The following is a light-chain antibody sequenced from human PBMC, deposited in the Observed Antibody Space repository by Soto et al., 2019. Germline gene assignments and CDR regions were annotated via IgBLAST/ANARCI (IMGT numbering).Light chain of an antibody. Sequence: QSVLTQAPSVSGTPGQRVTITCSGSSSNIGRNSVNWYQHLPGTAPKLLTHGNNHRPSGVPDRFSGSKSGTSASLAISGLQPEDDADYCCAAWDDSLHAYVFGDGTKVTVL. CDR3: AAWDDSLHAYV. CDR1: SSNIGRNS. CDR2: GNN. J-gene: IGLJ1*01. V-gene: IGLV1-44*01.